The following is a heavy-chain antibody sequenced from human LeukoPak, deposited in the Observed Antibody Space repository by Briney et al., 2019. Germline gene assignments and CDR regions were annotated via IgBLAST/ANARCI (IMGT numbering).Heavy chain of an antibody. D-gene: IGHD3/OR15-3a*01. CDR1: VFTFSSYA. V-gene: IGHV3-23*01. J-gene: IGHJ2*01. Sequence: PGGSLRLSCAASVFTFSSYAMSWVRQLPGKGMEWVSSISGMGERTYYAGSVKGPLTTSRDNSKNTLYRQMNSLRAEDTAVYYCVKDWTGTKPFDLWGRGTLVTVSS. CDR2: ISGMGERT. CDR3: VKDWTGTKPFDL.